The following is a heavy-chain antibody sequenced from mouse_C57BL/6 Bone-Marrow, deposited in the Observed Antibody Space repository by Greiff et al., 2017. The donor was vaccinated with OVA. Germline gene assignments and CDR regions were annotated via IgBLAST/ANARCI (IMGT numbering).Heavy chain of an antibody. V-gene: IGHV1-81*01. D-gene: IGHD2-4*01. CDR1: GYTFTSYG. J-gene: IGHJ1*03. CDR2: IYPRSGNT. Sequence: VQLKESGAELARPGASVKLSCKASGYTFTSYGISWVKQRTGQGLEWIGEIYPRSGNTYYNEKFKGKATLTADKSSSTAYMELRSLTSEDSAVDFCAGYDYDGWYFDVWGTGTTVTVSS. CDR3: AGYDYDGWYFDV.